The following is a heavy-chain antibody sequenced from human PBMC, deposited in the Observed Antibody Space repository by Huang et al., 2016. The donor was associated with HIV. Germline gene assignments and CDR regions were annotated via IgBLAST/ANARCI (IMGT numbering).Heavy chain of an antibody. J-gene: IGHJ3*02. Sequence: EVQLVESGGGLVQHGRSLRLSCAASVFTFDDYAMHWVRQSPGNGLEWVSGMSGKSGSIGYADSLKCRFTITRDNAKNSLYLQMNSLRSEDTALYYCAKDILGGWELQLDAFDIWGQGTMVTVSS. CDR2: MSGKSGSI. CDR3: AKDILGGWELQLDAFDI. CDR1: VFTFDDYA. V-gene: IGHV3-9*01. D-gene: IGHD1-26*01.